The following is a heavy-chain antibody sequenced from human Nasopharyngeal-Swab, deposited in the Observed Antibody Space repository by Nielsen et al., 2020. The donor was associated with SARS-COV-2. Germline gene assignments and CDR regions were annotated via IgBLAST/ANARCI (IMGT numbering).Heavy chain of an antibody. CDR1: GFTFSSYW. V-gene: IGHV3-7*04. CDR3: ARGVGYCSSTSCSTVWFDP. Sequence: GESLKISCAASGFTFSSYWMSWVRQAPGKGLEWVANIKQGGSEKYYVDSVKGRFTISRDNAKNSLYLQMNSLRAEDTAVYYCARGVGYCSSTSCSTVWFDPWGQGTLVTVSS. J-gene: IGHJ5*02. D-gene: IGHD2-2*03. CDR2: IKQGGSEK.